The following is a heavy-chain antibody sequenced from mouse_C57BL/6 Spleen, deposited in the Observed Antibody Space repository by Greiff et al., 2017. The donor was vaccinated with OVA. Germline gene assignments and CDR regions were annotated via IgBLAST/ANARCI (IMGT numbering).Heavy chain of an antibody. V-gene: IGHV1-82*01. J-gene: IGHJ4*01. CDR3: AIIYYGNYDYAMDY. CDR1: GYAFSSSW. D-gene: IGHD2-1*01. CDR2: IYPGDGDT. Sequence: VKLQESGPELVKPGASVKISCKASGYAFSSSWMNWVKQRPGKGLEWIGRIYPGDGDTNYNGKFKGKATLTADKSSSTAYMQLSSLTSEDSAVYFCAIIYYGNYDYAMDYWGQGTSVTVSS.